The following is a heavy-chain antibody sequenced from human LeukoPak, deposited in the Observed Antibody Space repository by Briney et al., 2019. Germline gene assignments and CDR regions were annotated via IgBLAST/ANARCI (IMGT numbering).Heavy chain of an antibody. D-gene: IGHD1-26*01. V-gene: IGHV3-9*01. CDR3: AKAQWELLIHDAFDI. CDR2: ISWNSGSI. J-gene: IGHJ3*02. Sequence: GGSLRLSCAASGFTFDDYAMHWVRQAPGKGLEWVSGISWNSGSIGYADSVKGRFTISRDNAKNSLYLQMNSLRAEDTALYYCAKAQWELLIHDAFDIWGQGTMVTVSS. CDR1: GFTFDDYA.